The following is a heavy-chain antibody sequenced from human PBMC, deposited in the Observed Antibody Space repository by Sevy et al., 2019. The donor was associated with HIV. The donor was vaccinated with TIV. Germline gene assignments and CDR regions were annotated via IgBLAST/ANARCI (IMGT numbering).Heavy chain of an antibody. CDR1: GFTLS. D-gene: IGHD1-26*01. J-gene: IGHJ4*02. V-gene: IGHV3-21*06. CDR2: ISTSGGNM. Sequence: RGSLRLSCEVSGFTLSLNWVRQAPGKGLEWVASISTSGGNMNYADSVKGRFTISRGNTKTSLYLHMSRRRPEDTAVYYCARGVGGIHIFDYWGRGTLVTVSS. CDR3: ARGVGGIHIFDY.